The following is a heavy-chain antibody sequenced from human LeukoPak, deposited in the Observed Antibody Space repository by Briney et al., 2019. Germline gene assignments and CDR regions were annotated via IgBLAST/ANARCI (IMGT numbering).Heavy chain of an antibody. J-gene: IGHJ4*02. CDR3: AKARNYYDSSGYPGSYFDY. V-gene: IGHV3-23*01. CDR1: GFTFSSYA. CDR2: ISGSGGST. D-gene: IGHD3-22*01. Sequence: GGSLRLSCAASGFTFSSYAMSWVRQAPGKGLEWVSAISGSGGSTYYADSVKGRFTISRDNSKNTLYLQMNSLRAEDTAVYYCAKARNYYDSSGYPGSYFDYWGQGTLVTVSS.